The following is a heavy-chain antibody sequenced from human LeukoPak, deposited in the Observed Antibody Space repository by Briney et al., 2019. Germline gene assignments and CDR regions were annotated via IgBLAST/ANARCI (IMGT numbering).Heavy chain of an antibody. Sequence: PSETLSLTCTVSGGSISGYYWSWIRQPPGKGLEWIGYIYNTVSTNSNPSLKSRVTISEDTSKNQFSLKLTSVTAADTAVYYCARLWYGESSFDYWGQGSLVTVS. CDR1: GGSISGYY. CDR3: ARLWYGESSFDY. V-gene: IGHV4-59*01. J-gene: IGHJ4*02. CDR2: IYNTVST. D-gene: IGHD3-10*01.